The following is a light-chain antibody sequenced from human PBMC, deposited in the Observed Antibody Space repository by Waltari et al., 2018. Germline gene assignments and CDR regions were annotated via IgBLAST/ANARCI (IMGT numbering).Light chain of an antibody. J-gene: IGLJ2*01. Sequence: QSVLTQPPSVSGPPGQRVTISCSGGTSNIGSNSVNWYHQLPGTAPKLLIYTDNQRPSGVPDRFSASKSGTSASLAISGLQSEDEADYYCAAWDVSLNGPVFGGGTKLTVL. CDR2: TDN. CDR3: AAWDVSLNGPV. CDR1: TSNIGSNS. V-gene: IGLV1-44*01.